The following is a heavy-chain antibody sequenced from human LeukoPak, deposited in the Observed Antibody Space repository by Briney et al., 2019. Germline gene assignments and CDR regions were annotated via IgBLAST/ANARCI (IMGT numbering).Heavy chain of an antibody. J-gene: IGHJ5*02. CDR1: GGSISSYY. CDR2: IYYSGST. D-gene: IGHD1-7*01. Sequence: SETLSRTCTVSGGSISSYYWSWIRQPPGKGLEWIGYIYYSGSTNYNPSLKSRVTISVDTSKNQFSLKLSSVTAADTAVYYCARGELRRGWFDPWGQGTLVTVSS. V-gene: IGHV4-59*01. CDR3: ARGELRRGWFDP.